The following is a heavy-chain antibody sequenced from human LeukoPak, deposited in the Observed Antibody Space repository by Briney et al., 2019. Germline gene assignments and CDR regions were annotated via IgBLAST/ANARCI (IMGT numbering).Heavy chain of an antibody. D-gene: IGHD6-13*01. CDR3: ARAIDFHSSSWIRDYYYYYYMDV. Sequence: ASVKVSCKASGYTFTSYGISWVRQAPGQGLEWMGWISAYNGNTNYAQKLQGRVTMTTDTSTSTAYMELRSLRSDDTAVYYCARAIDFHSSSWIRDYYYYYYMDVWGKGTTGTVSS. CDR1: GYTFTSYG. CDR2: ISAYNGNT. V-gene: IGHV1-18*01. J-gene: IGHJ6*03.